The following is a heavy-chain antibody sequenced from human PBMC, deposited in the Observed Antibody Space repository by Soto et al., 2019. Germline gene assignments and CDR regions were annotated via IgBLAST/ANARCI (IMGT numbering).Heavy chain of an antibody. D-gene: IGHD3-22*01. Sequence: SETLSLTCIVSGGSISSGGYYWTSIRQHPGKGLEWIGYIYYSGSTYYNPSLKSRVTISVDTSKNQFSLKLSSVTAADTAVYYCARGPWGYDSSGYYYVSYWGQGTLVTVSS. CDR2: IYYSGST. J-gene: IGHJ4*02. CDR3: ARGPWGYDSSGYYYVSY. V-gene: IGHV4-31*03. CDR1: GGSISSGGYY.